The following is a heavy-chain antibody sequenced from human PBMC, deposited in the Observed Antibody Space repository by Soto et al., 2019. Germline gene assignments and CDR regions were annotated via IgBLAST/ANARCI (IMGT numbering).Heavy chain of an antibody. J-gene: IGHJ4*02. CDR2: IYYSGST. D-gene: IGHD6-13*01. CDR1: GGSISSSSYY. V-gene: IGHV4-39*01. CDR3: ARNIAAARTRFDY. Sequence: PSETLSLTCTVSGGSISSSSYYWGWIRQPPGKGLEWIGSIYYSGSTYYNPSLKSRVTISVDTSKNQFSLKLSSVTAADTAVYYCARNIAAARTRFDYWGQGTLVTVSS.